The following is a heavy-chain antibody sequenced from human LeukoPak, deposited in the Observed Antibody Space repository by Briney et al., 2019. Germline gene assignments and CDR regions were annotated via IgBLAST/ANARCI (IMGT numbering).Heavy chain of an antibody. CDR3: VRQYCSGGSCYVRKNYFDY. CDR1: GFTFSSYA. D-gene: IGHD2-15*01. CDR2: ISSNGGST. V-gene: IGHV3-64D*09. Sequence: GGSLRLSCSASGFTFSSYAMHWVRQAPGKGLEYVSAISSNGGSTYYADSVKGRFTISRDNSKNTLYLQMSSLRAEDTAVYYCVRQYCSGGSCYVRKNYFDYWGQGTLVTASS. J-gene: IGHJ4*02.